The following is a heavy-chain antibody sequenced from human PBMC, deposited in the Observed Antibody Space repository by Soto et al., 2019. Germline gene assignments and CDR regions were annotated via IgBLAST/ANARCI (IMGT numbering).Heavy chain of an antibody. CDR3: ARGGQIIVDTAMVLGY. J-gene: IGHJ4*02. CDR1: GFTFSSYA. V-gene: IGHV3-30-3*01. Sequence: QVQLVESGGGVVQPGRSLRLSCAASGFTFSSYAMHWVRQAPGKGLEWVAVISYDGSNKYYADSVKGRFTISRDNSKNTLYLQMNSLRAEDTAVYYGARGGQIIVDTAMVLGYWGQGTLVTVSS. D-gene: IGHD5-18*01. CDR2: ISYDGSNK.